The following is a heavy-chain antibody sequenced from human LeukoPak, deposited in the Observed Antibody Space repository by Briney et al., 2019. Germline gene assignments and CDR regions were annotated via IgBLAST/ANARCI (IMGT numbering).Heavy chain of an antibody. D-gene: IGHD1-26*01. CDR1: GFTFRSYE. J-gene: IGHJ6*02. CDR2: IGSSGSPI. V-gene: IGHV3-48*03. CDR3: ARWGGRSGMDL. Sequence: GGSLRLSCAASGFTFRSYEMSWVRQAPGKGLEWFSYIGSSGSPIYYADSVKGRFTISRDNAKNSLYLQMNSLRAEDTAVYYCARWGGRSGMDLWGQGTTVTVSS.